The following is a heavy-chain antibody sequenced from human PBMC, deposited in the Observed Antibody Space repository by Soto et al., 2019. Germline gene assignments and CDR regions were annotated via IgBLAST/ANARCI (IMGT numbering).Heavy chain of an antibody. V-gene: IGHV1-8*02. CDR2: MNPNSGNT. CDR3: VRNLNGFDH. J-gene: IGHJ5*02. CDR1: GYTFTTYD. Sequence: QVQLVQSGAEVKKPGASVKVSCTTSGYTFTTYDINWVRQATGQGFEWMGWMNPNSGNTGYAQKFQGRVTMTRDTSISTAYMELSSLRSEDTAVYYCVRNLNGFDHWGQGTLVTVSS.